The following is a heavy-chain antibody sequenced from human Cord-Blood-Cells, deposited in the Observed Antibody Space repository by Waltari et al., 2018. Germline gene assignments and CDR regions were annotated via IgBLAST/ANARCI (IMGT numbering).Heavy chain of an antibody. CDR2: INHSGST. D-gene: IGHD2-15*01. V-gene: IGHV4-34*01. CDR1: GGSFSGYY. CDR3: ARGRGWDI. Sequence: QVQLQQWRAGLLKPSETLSLTCAVYGGSFSGYYWSWSRQPPGKGLEWIGEINHSGSTNYNPSLKSRVTISVDTSKNQFSLKLSSVTAADTAVYYCARGRGWDIWGQGTMVTVSS. J-gene: IGHJ3*02.